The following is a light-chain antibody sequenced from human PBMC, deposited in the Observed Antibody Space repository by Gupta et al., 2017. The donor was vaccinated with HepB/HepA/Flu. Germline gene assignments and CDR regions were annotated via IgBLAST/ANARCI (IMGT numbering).Light chain of an antibody. J-gene: IGLJ2*01. V-gene: IGLV2-14*03. CDR3: SSYTSSSTVV. Sequence: QSALTQPASVSGSHGQSITISCTGTSSDVGGYNYVSWYQQHPGKAPKLMIYDVSNRPSRVSNRFSGSKSGNTASLTISGLQAEDEADYYCSSYTSSSTVVFGGGTKLTVL. CDR1: SSDVGGYNY. CDR2: DVS.